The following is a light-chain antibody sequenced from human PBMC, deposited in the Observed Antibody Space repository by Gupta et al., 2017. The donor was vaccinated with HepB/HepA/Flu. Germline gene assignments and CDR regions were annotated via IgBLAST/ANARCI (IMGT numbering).Light chain of an antibody. CDR3: QQKGSSPIT. J-gene: IGKJ4*01. V-gene: IGKV3-20*01. CDR1: QSVSSSY. Sequence: EIVLTQSPGTLSLSPGERATLSCRASQSVSSSYLAWYQQKPGQAPRLLIYGASSRATGIPDRFSGSGSGTDFTLTISRLEPEDFAVYYCQQKGSSPITFGGGTKVEIK. CDR2: GAS.